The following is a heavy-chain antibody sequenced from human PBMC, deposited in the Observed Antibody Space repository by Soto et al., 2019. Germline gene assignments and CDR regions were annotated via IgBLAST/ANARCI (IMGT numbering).Heavy chain of an antibody. V-gene: IGHV1-18*01. D-gene: IGHD6-19*01. CDR1: GYTFTSYG. Sequence: ASVKVSCKASGYTFTSYGISWVRQAPGQGLEWMGWISAYNGNTNYAQKHQGRVTMTTDTSTSTAYMELRSLRTEDTAVYYCARDLAVAGFDPWGQGTLVTVSS. CDR3: ARDLAVAGFDP. CDR2: ISAYNGNT. J-gene: IGHJ5*02.